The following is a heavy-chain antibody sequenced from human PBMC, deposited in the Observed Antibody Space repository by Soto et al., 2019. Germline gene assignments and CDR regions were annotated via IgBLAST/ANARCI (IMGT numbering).Heavy chain of an antibody. V-gene: IGHV4-30-4*01. J-gene: IGHJ6*02. CDR2: FYYSGST. CDR1: SATLISHDVY. D-gene: IGHD3-10*01. CDR3: ASGPGPYYPGMEA. Sequence: TLSLTYPFSSATLISHDVYLCWTRPPPGKGLEWLGYFYYSGSTYNNPSLKSRLTMSVDTSKNQFSLKLTSVTAADTAVYYCASGPGPYYPGMEAWGQETLVTISS.